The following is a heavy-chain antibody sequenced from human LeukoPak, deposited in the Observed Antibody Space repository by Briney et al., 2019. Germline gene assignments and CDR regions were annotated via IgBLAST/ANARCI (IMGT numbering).Heavy chain of an antibody. CDR1: GYTFTGYY. V-gene: IGHV1-2*02. CDR3: ARVGYCSGGSCYSVYYFDY. CDR2: INPNSGGT. J-gene: IGHJ4*02. Sequence: ASVKVSCKASGYTFTGYYMHWVRQAPGQGLEWMGWINPNSGGTNYAQKFQGRVTMTRDTSISTAYMELSRLRSDDTAAYYCARVGYCSGGSCYSVYYFDYWGQGTLVTVSS. D-gene: IGHD2-15*01.